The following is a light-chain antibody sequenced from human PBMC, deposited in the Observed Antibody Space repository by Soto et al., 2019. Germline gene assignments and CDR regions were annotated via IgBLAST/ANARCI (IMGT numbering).Light chain of an antibody. CDR1: HSVTSNY. Sequence: EIVLTQSPDTLSLSPGERATLSCRASHSVTSNYLAWYQQKPGQAPRLLIFGAASRATGIPHRFSGSGSGTDFTLTINGLEAEDFAVYSCHQYGASPRTFGQGTKVEIK. V-gene: IGKV3-20*01. CDR2: GAA. J-gene: IGKJ1*01. CDR3: HQYGASPRT.